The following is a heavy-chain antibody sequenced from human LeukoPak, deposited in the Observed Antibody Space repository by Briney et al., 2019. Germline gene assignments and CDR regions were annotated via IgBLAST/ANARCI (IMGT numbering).Heavy chain of an antibody. V-gene: IGHV1-8*01. D-gene: IGHD6-13*01. Sequence: ASVKVSCKASGYTFTNYDINWVRQATGQGLEWMGWINPNSGNTGYAQKFQGRVTMTTDTSTSTAYMELRSLRSDDTAVYYCARDQYSSSWYSWNWFDPWGQGTLVTVSS. CDR1: GYTFTNYD. CDR3: ARDQYSSSWYSWNWFDP. J-gene: IGHJ5*02. CDR2: INPNSGNT.